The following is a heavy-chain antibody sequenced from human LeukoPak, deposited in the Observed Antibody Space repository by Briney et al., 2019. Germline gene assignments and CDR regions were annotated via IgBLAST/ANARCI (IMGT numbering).Heavy chain of an antibody. D-gene: IGHD5-18*01. CDR1: GFTFSNYG. CDR2: INSDGSSA. V-gene: IGHV3-74*01. J-gene: IGHJ4*02. Sequence: GGSLRLSCAASGFTFSNYGMHWVRQAPGKGLVWVSRINSDGSSASYADSVKGRFTISRDNAKNTLYLQMNSLRAEDTAVYYCARNSYGGRYFDYWGQGTLVTVSS. CDR3: ARNSYGGRYFDY.